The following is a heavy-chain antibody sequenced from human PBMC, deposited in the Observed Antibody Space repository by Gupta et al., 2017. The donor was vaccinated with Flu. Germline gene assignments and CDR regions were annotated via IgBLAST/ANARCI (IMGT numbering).Heavy chain of an antibody. D-gene: IGHD2-2*02. CDR2: INPNTGKS. V-gene: IGHV7-4-1*02. CDR3: ARDEGGRCTDFSCYTSGWSHWFDS. J-gene: IGHJ5*01. Sequence: QVQLEQSVSEVRKPGASVKVACKASKYTVTDYSLNWVRQAPGHGPEWMGYINPNTGKSSFAQGFTGRFVLSFDTSISTAFLEITSLKPEDTAFYYCARDEGGRCTDFSCYTSGWSHWFDSWGQGTLVTVSS. CDR1: KYTVTDYS.